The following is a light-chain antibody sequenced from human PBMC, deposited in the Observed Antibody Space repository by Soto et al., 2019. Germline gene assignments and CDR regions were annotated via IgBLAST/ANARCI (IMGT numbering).Light chain of an antibody. V-gene: IGKV1-33*01. CDR2: DAS. Sequence: DIQMTQSPSSLSASVGDRVTITCQASQDIAKYLNWYQQKPGNAPKLLIYDASELHAGVPSRFSGSGSGKDFTFTISSVKPEDVATYYCQQYDDLLSFGGGNKVEIK. CDR1: QDIAKY. J-gene: IGKJ4*01. CDR3: QQYDDLLS.